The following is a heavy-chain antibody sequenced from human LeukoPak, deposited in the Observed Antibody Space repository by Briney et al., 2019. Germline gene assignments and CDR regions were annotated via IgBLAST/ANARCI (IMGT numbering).Heavy chain of an antibody. V-gene: IGHV1-46*01. J-gene: IGHJ4*02. CDR3: ARGPGRYYFDY. Sequence: EASVKVSCKASGYPFTNYYMHWVRQAPGQGLEWMGIINPSGGSTTYAQKFQGRVTMTRDTSTSTVYMELSSLRSEDTALYYCARGPGRYYFDYWGQGTLVTVSS. CDR1: GYPFTNYY. CDR2: INPSGGST.